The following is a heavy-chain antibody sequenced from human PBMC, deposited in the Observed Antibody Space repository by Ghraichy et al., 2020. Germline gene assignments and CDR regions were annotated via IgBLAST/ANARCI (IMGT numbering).Heavy chain of an antibody. CDR3: ARSTSSPTYFGMDV. V-gene: IGHV3-48*03. D-gene: IGHD2-2*01. CDR2: ISSSGNTI. J-gene: IGHJ6*02. CDR1: GFTFSSYE. Sequence: GGSLRLSCAASGFTFSSYEMNWVRQAPGKGLEWVSYISSSGNTIYYADSVKGRFTISRDNAKNSLYLQMNSLRAGDTAVYYCARSTSSPTYFGMDVWGQGTTVTVSS.